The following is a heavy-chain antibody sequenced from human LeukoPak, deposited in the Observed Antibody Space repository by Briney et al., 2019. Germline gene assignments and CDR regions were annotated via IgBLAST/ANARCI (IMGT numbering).Heavy chain of an antibody. D-gene: IGHD3-9*01. CDR2: ISSSSSYT. J-gene: IGHJ5*02. V-gene: IGHV3-11*05. Sequence: GGSLRLSCAASGFTFSGYYMSWIRQAPGKGLEWVSYISSSSSYTNYADSVKGRFTISRDNAKNSLYLQMNRLIAEDTAVYYCARGVEILTGEDWFDPWGQGTLVTVSS. CDR1: GFTFSGYY. CDR3: ARGVEILTGEDWFDP.